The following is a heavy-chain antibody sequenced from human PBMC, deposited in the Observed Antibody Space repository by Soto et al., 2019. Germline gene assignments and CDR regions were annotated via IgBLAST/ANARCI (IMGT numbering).Heavy chain of an antibody. V-gene: IGHV4-61*01. Sequence: QVQLQESGPGLVKPSETLSLTCTVSGGSVSSGSYYWSWIRQPPGKGLEWIGYIYYSGSTNYNPSLKSRVTISVDTSKNQFSLKLSSVTAADTAVYYCASWRPRQIYYFDYWGQGTLVTVSS. CDR3: ASWRPRQIYYFDY. CDR2: IYYSGST. D-gene: IGHD3-3*01. J-gene: IGHJ4*02. CDR1: GGSVSSGSYY.